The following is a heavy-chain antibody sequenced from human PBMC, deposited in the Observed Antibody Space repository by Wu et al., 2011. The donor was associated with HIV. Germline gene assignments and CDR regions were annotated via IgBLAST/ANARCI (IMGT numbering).Heavy chain of an antibody. CDR2: IIPMFNTA. D-gene: IGHD2/OR15-2a*01. CDR3: ATDPTIVGEG. J-gene: IGHJ1*01. V-gene: IGHV1-69*14. Sequence: QVQLVQSGAEVKKPGSSVKVSCKASGGSFSSYAVSWVRLAPGQGLEWMGRIIPMFNTANYAQNFQSRLTLTADKSTSTAYMELSSLRSEDTAVYYCATDPTIVGEGWGQGTRVTVSS. CDR1: GGSFSSYA.